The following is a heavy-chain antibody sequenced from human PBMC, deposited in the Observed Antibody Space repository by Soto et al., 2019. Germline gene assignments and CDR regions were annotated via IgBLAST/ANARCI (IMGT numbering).Heavy chain of an antibody. J-gene: IGHJ3*02. CDR2: IYYSGST. CDR3: ARALILTGYYIHDALDI. D-gene: IGHD3-9*01. CDR1: GGSISSYY. V-gene: IGHV4-59*01. Sequence: QVQLQESGPGLVKPSETLSLTCTVSGGSISSYYWSWIRQPPGKGLEWIGYIYYSGSTNYNPSLKCRVTISVDTSKNLLSLKLSSVTAADTAVYYCARALILTGYYIHDALDIWGQGTMVTVSS.